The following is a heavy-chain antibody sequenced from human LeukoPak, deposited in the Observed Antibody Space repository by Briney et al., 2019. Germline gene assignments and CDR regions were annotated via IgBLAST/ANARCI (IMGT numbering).Heavy chain of an antibody. D-gene: IGHD3-22*01. CDR2: ISSSGSTI. CDR3: AKDFYYDSSGYYYYFDY. CDR1: GFIFSDYY. J-gene: IGHJ4*02. V-gene: IGHV3-11*04. Sequence: GGSLRLSCAASGFIFSDYYMSWIRQAPGKGLEWVSYISSSGSTIYYADSVKGRFTISRDNSKNTLYLQMNSLRAEDTAVYYCAKDFYYDSSGYYYYFDYWGQGTLVTVSS.